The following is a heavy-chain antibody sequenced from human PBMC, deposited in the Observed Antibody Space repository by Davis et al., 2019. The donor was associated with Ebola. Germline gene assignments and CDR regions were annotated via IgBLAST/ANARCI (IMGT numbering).Heavy chain of an antibody. CDR1: GFTFDAYT. V-gene: IGHV3-43*01. Sequence: PGGSLRLSCAASGFTFDAYTMHWVRQAPGKGLEWVSLISWDGGSTYYADSVKGRFTISRDNSKNSLYLQMNSLRTEDTALYYCAKDTEGKGLFDYWGQGTLVTVSS. CDR2: ISWDGGST. J-gene: IGHJ4*02. CDR3: AKDTEGKGLFDY. D-gene: IGHD3-10*01.